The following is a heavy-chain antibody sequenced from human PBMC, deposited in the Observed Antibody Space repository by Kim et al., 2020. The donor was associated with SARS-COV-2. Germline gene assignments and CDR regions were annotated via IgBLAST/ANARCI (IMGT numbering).Heavy chain of an antibody. J-gene: IGHJ6*01. CDR1: GGSISSSSYY. CDR3: ARQGTYYDFWSGTNYY. CDR2: IYYSGST. Sequence: SETLSLTCTVSGGSISSSSYYWGWIRQPPGKGLEWIGSIYYSGSTYYNPSLKSRVTISVDTSKNQFSLKLSSVTAADTAVYYCARQGTYYDFWSGTNYY. D-gene: IGHD3-3*01. V-gene: IGHV4-39*01.